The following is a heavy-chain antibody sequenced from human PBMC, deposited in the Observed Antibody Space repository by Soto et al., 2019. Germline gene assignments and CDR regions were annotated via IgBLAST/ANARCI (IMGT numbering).Heavy chain of an antibody. Sequence: SETLSLTCTVSGGSISSSSYYWGWIRQPPGKGLEWIGSIYYSGSTYYNPSLKSRVTISVATSKNQFSLKLISVTAADTAVYYCARHPIAVAGSFYYYYYMDVWGKGTTVTVSS. CDR1: GGSISSSSYY. V-gene: IGHV4-39*01. CDR3: ARHPIAVAGSFYYYYYMDV. D-gene: IGHD6-19*01. CDR2: IYYSGST. J-gene: IGHJ6*03.